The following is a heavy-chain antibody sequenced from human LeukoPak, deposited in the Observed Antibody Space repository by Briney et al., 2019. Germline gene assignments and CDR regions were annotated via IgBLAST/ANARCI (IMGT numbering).Heavy chain of an antibody. J-gene: IGHJ4*02. D-gene: IGHD1-26*01. Sequence: PSETLSLTCTVSGGSISNSSYYWGGIRQPPGKGLEWIGSIYYSGSTYYNPSLKSRVTISVDTSKNQFSLKLSSVTAADTAVYYCARRSGSYYATHFDYWGQGTLVTVSS. CDR3: ARRSGSYYATHFDY. V-gene: IGHV4-39*01. CDR2: IYYSGST. CDR1: GGSISNSSYY.